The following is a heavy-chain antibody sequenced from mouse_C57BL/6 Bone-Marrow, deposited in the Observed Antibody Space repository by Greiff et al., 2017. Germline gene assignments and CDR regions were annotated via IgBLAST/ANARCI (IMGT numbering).Heavy chain of an antibody. J-gene: IGHJ1*03. D-gene: IGHD1-1*01. Sequence: VQLQQSGAELVRPGASVKLSCTASGFNIKDDYMHWVKQRPEQGLEWIGWIDPENGDTDYASKFPGKAPLTADTSSNTAYLQLSSLTSEDTAVYYCTYYYGSGFRWYFDVGGTGTTVNVSS. CDR1: GFNIKDDY. CDR2: IDPENGDT. V-gene: IGHV14-4*01. CDR3: TYYYGSGFRWYFDV.